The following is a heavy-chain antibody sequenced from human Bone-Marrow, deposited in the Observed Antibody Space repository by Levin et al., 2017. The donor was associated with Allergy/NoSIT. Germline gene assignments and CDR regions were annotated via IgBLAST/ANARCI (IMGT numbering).Heavy chain of an antibody. D-gene: IGHD6-19*01. CDR2: ISSSGSTI. CDR1: GFTFSDYY. CDR3: ARDQPEYSSGWYNTISDY. Sequence: GGSLRLSCAASGFTFSDYYMSWIRQAPGKGLEWVSYISSSGSTIYYADSVKGRFTISRDNAKNSLYLQMNSLRAEDTAVYYCARDQPEYSSGWYNTISDYWGQGTLVTVSS. V-gene: IGHV3-11*01. J-gene: IGHJ4*02.